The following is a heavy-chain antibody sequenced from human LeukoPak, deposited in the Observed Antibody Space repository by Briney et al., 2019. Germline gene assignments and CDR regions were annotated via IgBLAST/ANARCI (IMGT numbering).Heavy chain of an antibody. CDR3: SSWPVGDASGSKVDN. V-gene: IGHV4-4*02. CDR2: IYHTGSS. D-gene: IGHD3-10*01. CDR1: GGSISSNMW. J-gene: IGHJ4*02. Sequence: SGTLSLTCTVSGGSISSNMWWTWVRQPPGKGLEWIGEIYHTGSSNYNLSLKSRVTISIDKSKNQFSLKVSSVTAADTAVYYCSSWPVGDASGSKVDNWGQGTLVTVSS.